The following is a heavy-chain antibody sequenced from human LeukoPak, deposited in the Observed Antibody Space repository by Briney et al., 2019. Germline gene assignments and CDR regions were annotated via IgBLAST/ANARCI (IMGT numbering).Heavy chain of an antibody. Sequence: GGSLRLSCAASGFTFSSYGMHWVRQAPGKGLEWVAVISYDGSNKYYADSVKGRFTISRDNSKNTLYLQMNSLRAEDTAVYYCAKDSWLGEQLVTDVWGQGTTVTVSS. CDR1: GFTFSSYG. J-gene: IGHJ6*02. CDR3: AKDSWLGEQLVTDV. V-gene: IGHV3-30*18. D-gene: IGHD6-6*01. CDR2: ISYDGSNK.